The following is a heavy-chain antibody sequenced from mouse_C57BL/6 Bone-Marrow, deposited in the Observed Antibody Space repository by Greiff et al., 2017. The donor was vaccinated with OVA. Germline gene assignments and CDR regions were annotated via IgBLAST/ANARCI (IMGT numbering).Heavy chain of an antibody. CDR1: GYTFTSYW. CDR3: ARGSYGSSPACFAY. J-gene: IGHJ3*01. V-gene: IGHV1-69*01. CDR2: IDPSDSYT. D-gene: IGHD1-1*01. Sequence: QVQLQQSGAELVMPGASVKLSCKASGYTFTSYWMHWVKQRPGQGLEWIGEIDPSDSYTNYNQKFKGKSTLTVDKSTTTAYMQLSSHTSEDSAVYYFARGSYGSSPACFAYWGQGTLVTVSA.